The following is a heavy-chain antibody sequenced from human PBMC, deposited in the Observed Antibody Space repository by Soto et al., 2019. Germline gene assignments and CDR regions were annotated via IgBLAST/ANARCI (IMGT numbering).Heavy chain of an antibody. V-gene: IGHV3-74*03. CDR1: GFIFSSFW. J-gene: IGHJ6*02. D-gene: IGHD3-10*01. CDR3: AREGSLGLDV. CDR2: INGDGASL. Sequence: EVRLEEAGGGFVQPGGSLRVSCSGSGFIFSSFWMHWVRQGPGKGLEWVSRINGDGASLAYADSVKGRFSISRDNVKKTLHLQMNSLGADDTDVYFCAREGSLGLDVWGRGTTVTVSS.